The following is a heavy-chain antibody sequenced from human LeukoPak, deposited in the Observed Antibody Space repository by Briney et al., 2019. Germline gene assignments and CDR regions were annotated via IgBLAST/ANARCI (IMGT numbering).Heavy chain of an antibody. D-gene: IGHD3-10*01. CDR3: ARDGDYYGSGSPFDY. CDR1: GGTFSSYA. Sequence: GSSVKVSCKASGGTFSSYAISWVRQAPGQGLEWMGRIIPIFGTANYAQKFQGRVTITTDESTSTAYMELSSLRSEDTAVYYCARDGDYYGSGSPFDYWGQGTLVTVSS. J-gene: IGHJ4*02. CDR2: IIPIFGTA. V-gene: IGHV1-69*05.